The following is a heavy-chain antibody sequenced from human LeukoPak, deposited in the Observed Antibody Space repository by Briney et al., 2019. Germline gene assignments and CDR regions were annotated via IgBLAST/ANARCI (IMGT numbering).Heavy chain of an antibody. CDR3: ATVRYFDWLFPMDI. Sequence: GASVKVSCKVSGYTLTELSMHWVRQAPGKGLEWMGGFDPEDGETIYAQKFQGRVTMTEDTSTDTAYMELSSLRSEDTAVYYCATVRYFDWLFPMDIWGQGTTVILSS. V-gene: IGHV1-24*01. CDR1: GYTLTELS. J-gene: IGHJ6*02. D-gene: IGHD3-9*01. CDR2: FDPEDGET.